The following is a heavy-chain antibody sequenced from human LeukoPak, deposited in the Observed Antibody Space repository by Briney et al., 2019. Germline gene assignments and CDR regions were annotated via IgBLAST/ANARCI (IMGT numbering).Heavy chain of an antibody. Sequence: GGSLRLSCAASGFSVSRNYMTWVRQAPGEGLEWVSLIYSGGSTSYADSVKGRFTISRDNSKNTLYLQMNSLRAEDTAVYYCARRTDHQTGGDYWGQGTLVTVSS. CDR3: ARRTDHQTGGDY. V-gene: IGHV3-66*01. CDR1: GFSVSRNY. CDR2: IYSGGST. D-gene: IGHD1-1*01. J-gene: IGHJ4*02.